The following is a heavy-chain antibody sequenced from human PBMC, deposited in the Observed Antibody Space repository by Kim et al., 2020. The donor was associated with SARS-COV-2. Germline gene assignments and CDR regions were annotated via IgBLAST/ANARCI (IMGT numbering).Heavy chain of an antibody. J-gene: IGHJ4*02. CDR1: GGSISSSTYY. CDR3: ARHAPNTSNRPFDY. CDR2: VYYSGST. D-gene: IGHD2-2*02. V-gene: IGHV4-39*01. Sequence: SETLSLTCTVSGGSISSSTYYWGWIRQPPGKGLQWIGSVYYSGSTHYNPSLKSRVTISVDTSKNQFSLILSSVAAADTAVFYCARHAPNTSNRPFDYWGQVTLVTVSS.